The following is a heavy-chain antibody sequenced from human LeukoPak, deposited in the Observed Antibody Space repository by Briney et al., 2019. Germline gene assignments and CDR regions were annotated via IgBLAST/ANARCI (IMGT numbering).Heavy chain of an antibody. Sequence: YAXXXXRQAPGKGLEWVAVISYDGSNKYYADSVKGRFTISRDNSKNTLYLQMNSLRAEDTAVYYYARDLESFEFGDPLYWGQGTLVTVSS. CDR1: YA. J-gene: IGHJ4*02. V-gene: IGHV3-30*04. CDR2: ISYDGSNK. D-gene: IGHD3-3*01. CDR3: ARDLESFEFGDPLY.